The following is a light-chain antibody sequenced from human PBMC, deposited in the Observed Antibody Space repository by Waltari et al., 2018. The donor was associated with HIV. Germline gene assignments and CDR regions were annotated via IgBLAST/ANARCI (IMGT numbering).Light chain of an antibody. CDR1: QSLLYTSNNKNC. V-gene: IGKV4-1*01. CDR3: QQFYSSPLT. CDR2: WAS. Sequence: DIVMTQSPDSLALSLGERATITCKSSQSLLYTSNNKNCLPWYQQKPGQPPKLLIYWASTRESGVPDRFSGSESETDFTLTISGLQAEDVAVYYCQQFYSSPLTFGQGTSLEIK. J-gene: IGKJ2*01.